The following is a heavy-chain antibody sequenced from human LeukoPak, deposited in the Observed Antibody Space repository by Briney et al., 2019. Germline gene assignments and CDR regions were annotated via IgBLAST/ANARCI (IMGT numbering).Heavy chain of an antibody. V-gene: IGHV4-61*02. CDR1: GGSISSSSYY. J-gene: IGHJ4*02. CDR3: ARASYSYDISGWVPFDY. Sequence: SETLSLTCTVSGGSISSSSYYWGWIRQPPGKGLEWIGRIYTSGSTTYNPSLKSRVTISGDTSENQFSLRLSSVTAADTAVYYCARASYSYDISGWVPFDYWGQGTLVTVSS. CDR2: IYTSGST. D-gene: IGHD3-22*01.